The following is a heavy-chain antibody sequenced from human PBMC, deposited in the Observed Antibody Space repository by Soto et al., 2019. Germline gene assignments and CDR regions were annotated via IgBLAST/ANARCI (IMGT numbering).Heavy chain of an antibody. CDR2: TSYDGSNN. J-gene: IGHJ4*02. Sequence: QVQLVESGGGVVQTGTSLRLSCVGSGFTFRSYVIHWARQAPGKGLEWVALTSYDGSNNFYGDSVKGRFTISRHNSRNTVELQMDSLRFEDTALYYCARWGTTGGLDVWGQGTLVSVSS. CDR1: GFTFRSYV. V-gene: IGHV3-33*05. D-gene: IGHD3-16*01. CDR3: ARWGTTGGLDV.